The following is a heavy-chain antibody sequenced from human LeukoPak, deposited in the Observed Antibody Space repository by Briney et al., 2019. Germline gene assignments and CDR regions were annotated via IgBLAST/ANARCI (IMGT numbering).Heavy chain of an antibody. CDR3: ARVSGYSGYDSSYYYMDV. D-gene: IGHD5-12*01. Sequence: SETLSLTCTVSGGSLSSGAYYWSWIRQHPGKGLEWIGYIYYSGSTYYNPSLKSRLTISVDTSKNQFSLKLSSATAADTAVYYCARVSGYSGYDSSYYYMDVWGKGTTVTVSS. CDR2: IYYSGST. J-gene: IGHJ6*03. CDR1: GGSLSSGAYY. V-gene: IGHV4-31*03.